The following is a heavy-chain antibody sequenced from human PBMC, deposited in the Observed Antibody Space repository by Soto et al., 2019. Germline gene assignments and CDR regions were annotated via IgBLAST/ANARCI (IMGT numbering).Heavy chain of an antibody. CDR1: GYTFTSYG. J-gene: IGHJ6*02. CDR2: ISAYNGNT. CDR3: ARASSYCGGDCYYYYGMDV. V-gene: IGHV1-18*01. Sequence: QVQLMQSGAEVKKPGASVKVSCKASGYTFTSYGITWVRQAPGQGLEWMGGISAYNGNTNYAQKLQGRVTMTTDTSTSTAYMELRSLRSDDTAVYYCARASSYCGGDCYYYYGMDVWGQGTTVTVSS. D-gene: IGHD2-21*02.